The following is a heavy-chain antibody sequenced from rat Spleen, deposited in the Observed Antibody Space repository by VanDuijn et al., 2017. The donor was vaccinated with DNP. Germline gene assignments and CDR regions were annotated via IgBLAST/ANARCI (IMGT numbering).Heavy chain of an antibody. D-gene: IGHD1-2*01. CDR1: GFNFNDYW. CDR3: ARSDSYGFPY. Sequence: EVKLVESGGGLVQPGRSLKLSCVASGFNFNDYWMGWVRQAPGEGLEWVASITNTGGSIYYPDSVKGRFTISRDNAKSTLYLQMDSLRSEDTATYYCARSDSYGFPYWGQGTLVTVSS. CDR2: ITNTGGSI. V-gene: IGHV5-31*01. J-gene: IGHJ3*01.